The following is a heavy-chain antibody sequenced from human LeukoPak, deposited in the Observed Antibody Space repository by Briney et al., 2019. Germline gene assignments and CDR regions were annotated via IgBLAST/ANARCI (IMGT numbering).Heavy chain of an antibody. CDR2: IYPDDSDI. J-gene: IGHJ3*01. CDR1: GYRFNDYW. CDR3: ARHGGGSRSPNAFDF. Sequence: GESLKISCKGSGYRFNDYWIGWVRQMPGKGLQRMGVIYPDDSDIRYSPSFQGQVTISADKSIITAYLQWSSLKASDTAMYYCARHGGGSRSPNAFDFWGQGTMVTVSS. V-gene: IGHV5-51*01. D-gene: IGHD3-10*01.